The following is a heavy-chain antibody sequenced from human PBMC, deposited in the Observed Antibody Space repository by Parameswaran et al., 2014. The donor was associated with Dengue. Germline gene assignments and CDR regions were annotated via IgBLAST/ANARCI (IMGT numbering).Heavy chain of an antibody. CDR3: VRQLGNWFDP. CDR2: ISYSGAT. V-gene: IGHV4-39*01. J-gene: IGHJ5*02. D-gene: IGHD3-16*01. Sequence: WIRQPPGKGLEWIGSISYSGATYYNPSLRSRVTISRDTSKNEFFLHLTSLTVADTAVYYCVRQLGNWFDPWGQGTRVTVSS.